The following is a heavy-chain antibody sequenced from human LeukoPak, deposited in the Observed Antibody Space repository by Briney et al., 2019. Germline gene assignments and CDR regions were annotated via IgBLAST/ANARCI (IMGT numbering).Heavy chain of an antibody. CDR1: GFTFSSYG. J-gene: IGHJ4*02. Sequence: GGSLRLSCAASGFTFSSYGMHWVRQAPGKGLEWVAVIWYDGSNKYYADSVKGRFTISRDNSKNTLYLQMNSLRAEDTAVYYRAKDYCSGGSCYSGFDYWGQGTLVTVSS. CDR2: IWYDGSNK. V-gene: IGHV3-33*06. CDR3: AKDYCSGGSCYSGFDY. D-gene: IGHD2-15*01.